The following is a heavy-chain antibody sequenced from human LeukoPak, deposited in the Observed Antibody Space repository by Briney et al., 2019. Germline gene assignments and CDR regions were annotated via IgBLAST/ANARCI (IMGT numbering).Heavy chain of an antibody. V-gene: IGHV4-34*01. J-gene: IGHJ6*03. D-gene: IGHD2-21*01. CDR3: ARHIGGRYYYYYMDV. CDR2: INHSGST. CDR1: GGSFSGYY. Sequence: SETLSLTCAGYGGSFSGYYWSWIRQPPGKGLEWIGEINHSGSTNYNPSLKSRVTISVDTSKNQFSLKLSSVTAADTAVYYCARHIGGRYYYYYMDVWGKGTTVTISS.